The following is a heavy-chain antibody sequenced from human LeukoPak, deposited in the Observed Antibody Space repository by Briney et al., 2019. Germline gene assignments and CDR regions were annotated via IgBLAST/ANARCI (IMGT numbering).Heavy chain of an antibody. CDR3: ARDVVGSLDY. CDR1: GFTFSSYW. D-gene: IGHD1-26*01. CDR2: IKGDESAR. J-gene: IGHJ4*02. Sequence: GGSLRLSCVASGFTFSSYWMAWVRQAPGKGLEWVANIKGDESARHQADSVKGRFVISRDNTRNSVYLQMNRLRGEHTAIYYCARDVVGSLDYWGQGTLVTVSS. V-gene: IGHV3-7*01.